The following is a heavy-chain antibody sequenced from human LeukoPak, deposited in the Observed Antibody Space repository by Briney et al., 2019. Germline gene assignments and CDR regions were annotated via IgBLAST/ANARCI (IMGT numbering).Heavy chain of an antibody. D-gene: IGHD1-1*01. CDR3: ARGVPGNVDY. V-gene: IGHV4-59*01. Sequence: SETLSPTCTVSGGSISSYYWSWIRQPPGKGLEWIGYIYYSGSTNYSPSLRSRVTMSVDTSNNQLSLKVNSATAADTAVYYCARGVPGNVDYWGQGTLVTVSS. CDR2: IYYSGST. CDR1: GGSISSYY. J-gene: IGHJ4*02.